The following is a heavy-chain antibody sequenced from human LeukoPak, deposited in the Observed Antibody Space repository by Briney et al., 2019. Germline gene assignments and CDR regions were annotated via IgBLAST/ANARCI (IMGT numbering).Heavy chain of an antibody. V-gene: IGHV3-23*01. CDR3: AKDSGHSSTWYY. Sequence: GSLRLSCAASGFSFSSYAMNWVRQAPGKGLERVSSISGSGTTYYADSVKGRFTISRDSARNTLYLQMNSLRAEDTAVYYCAKDSGHSSTWYYWGQGTLVTVSS. CDR1: GFSFSSYA. CDR2: ISGSGTT. D-gene: IGHD6-13*01. J-gene: IGHJ4*02.